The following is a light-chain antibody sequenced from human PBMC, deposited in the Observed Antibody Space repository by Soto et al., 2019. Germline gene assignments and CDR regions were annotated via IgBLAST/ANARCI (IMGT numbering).Light chain of an antibody. V-gene: IGKV4-1*01. J-gene: IGKJ4*01. CDR2: WAS. CDR3: QQYYSTPLT. Sequence: DSVLTPSPHSLAVSLGARATINCKSSQSVLYSSNNKNYLAWYQQKPGQPPKLLIYWASTRESGVPDRFSGSGSGTDFTLTISSLQAEDVAVYYCQQYYSTPLTFGGGTKVDIK. CDR1: QSVLYSSNNKNY.